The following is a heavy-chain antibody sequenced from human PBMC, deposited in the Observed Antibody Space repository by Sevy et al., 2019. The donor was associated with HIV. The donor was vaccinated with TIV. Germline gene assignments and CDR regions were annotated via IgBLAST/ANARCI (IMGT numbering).Heavy chain of an antibody. CDR1: GYTFTGYY. J-gene: IGHJ4*02. Sequence: ASVKVSCKASGYTFTGYYMHWVRQAPGQGLEWMGWINPNSGGTNYAQKFQGRVTMTRDRSISTAYMELRRLGSEDTAVYYCATTYSSGWYLFDYWGQGTLVTVSS. V-gene: IGHV1-2*02. CDR3: ATTYSSGWYLFDY. CDR2: INPNSGGT. D-gene: IGHD6-19*01.